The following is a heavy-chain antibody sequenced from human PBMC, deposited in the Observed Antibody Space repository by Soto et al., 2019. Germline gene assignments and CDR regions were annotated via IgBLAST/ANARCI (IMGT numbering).Heavy chain of an antibody. CDR1: GFTFSSLG. CDR2: ISYDGSKK. CDR3: ANNSGYYYDNTGDHFDY. V-gene: IGHV3-30-3*01. J-gene: IGHJ4*02. D-gene: IGHD3-22*01. Sequence: GGSLRLSCAASGFTFSSLGMDWVRQAPGKGLEWVALISYDGSKKYYGDSVKGRFTISRDNSKNTLYLQMNSLRAEDTAVYYCANNSGYYYDNTGDHFDYWGQGTLVTVSS.